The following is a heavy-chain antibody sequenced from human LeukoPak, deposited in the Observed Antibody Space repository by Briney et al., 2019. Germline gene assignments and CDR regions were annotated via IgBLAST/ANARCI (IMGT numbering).Heavy chain of an antibody. CDR1: GGTFGSYA. CDR3: ARMQVVRGVTSFDY. Sequence: SVKVSCKASGGTFGSYAISWVRQAPGQGLEWMGRIIPILGIANYAQKFQGRVTITADKSTSTAYMELSSLRSEDTAVYYCARMQVVRGVTSFDYWGQGTLVTVSS. D-gene: IGHD3-10*01. V-gene: IGHV1-69*04. CDR2: IIPILGIA. J-gene: IGHJ4*02.